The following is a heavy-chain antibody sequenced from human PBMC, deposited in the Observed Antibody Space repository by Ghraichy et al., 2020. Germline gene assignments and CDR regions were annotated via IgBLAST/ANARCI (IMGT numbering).Heavy chain of an antibody. CDR2: IYYSGST. J-gene: IGHJ4*02. CDR3: ARREGSSWYSPIDY. D-gene: IGHD6-13*01. Sequence: SETLSLTCTVSGGSISSSSYYWGWIRQPPGKGLEWIGSIYYSGSTYYNPSLKSRVTISVDTSKNQFSLKLSSVTAADTAVYYCARREGSSWYSPIDYWGQGTLVTVSS. CDR1: GGSISSSSYY. V-gene: IGHV4-39*07.